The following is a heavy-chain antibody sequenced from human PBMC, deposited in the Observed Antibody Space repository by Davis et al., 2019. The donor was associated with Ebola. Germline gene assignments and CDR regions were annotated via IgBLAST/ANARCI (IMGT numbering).Heavy chain of an antibody. Sequence: PGGSLRLSCTASGFTFGDYDMSWFRQAPGKGLEWVGFIRSKAYGGTTEYAASVKGRFSISRHDSKSIAYLQMNSLKTEDTAVYYCSRDRTYYEFWSGPRPVRMDVWGKGTTVTVSS. CDR1: GFTFGDYD. D-gene: IGHD3-3*01. J-gene: IGHJ6*04. CDR2: IRSKAYGGTT. CDR3: SRDRTYYEFWSGPRPVRMDV. V-gene: IGHV3-49*03.